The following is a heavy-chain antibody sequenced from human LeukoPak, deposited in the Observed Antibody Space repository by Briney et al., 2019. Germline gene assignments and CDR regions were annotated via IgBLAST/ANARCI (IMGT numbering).Heavy chain of an antibody. Sequence: ASVKVSCKASGYTFTGYYMHWVRQAPGQGLEWMGWINPNSGGTNYAQKFQGRVTMTRDTSISTAYMELSRLRSDDTAVYYCAREYYYDSSGYPTAAFDIWGQGTMVTVSS. CDR1: GYTFTGYY. V-gene: IGHV1-2*02. J-gene: IGHJ3*02. CDR2: INPNSGGT. CDR3: AREYYYDSSGYPTAAFDI. D-gene: IGHD3-22*01.